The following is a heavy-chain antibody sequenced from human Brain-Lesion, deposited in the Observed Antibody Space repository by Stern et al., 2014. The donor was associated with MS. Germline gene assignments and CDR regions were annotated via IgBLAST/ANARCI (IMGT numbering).Heavy chain of an antibody. V-gene: IGHV5-51*01. Sequence: QLVQPGAEVKKPGESLKISCKGSGYRFTSNWIGWVRQMPGKGLEWLGVIWPGDSDARYSPAFQGQVTISADKSISTAYLQWSSLQASDTAMYYCARRGDSSSSGFDYWGQGTLVIVSS. D-gene: IGHD6-6*01. J-gene: IGHJ4*02. CDR2: IWPGDSDA. CDR1: GYRFTSNW. CDR3: ARRGDSSSSGFDY.